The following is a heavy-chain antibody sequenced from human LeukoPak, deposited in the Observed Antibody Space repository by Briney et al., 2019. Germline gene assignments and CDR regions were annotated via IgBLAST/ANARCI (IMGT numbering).Heavy chain of an antibody. J-gene: IGHJ6*02. CDR2: IWYDGTNK. CDR3: ARDPAAASRGFGMDV. D-gene: IGHD2-15*01. CDR1: GFTFSSYG. Sequence: PGRSLRLSCAASGFTFSSYGMHWVRQAPGKGLEGVAVIWYDGTNKYYGDAVKGRFTMSRDNSKNTLYLQMNGLRAEDTAVYYCARDPAAASRGFGMDVWGQGTTVTVSS. V-gene: IGHV3-33*01.